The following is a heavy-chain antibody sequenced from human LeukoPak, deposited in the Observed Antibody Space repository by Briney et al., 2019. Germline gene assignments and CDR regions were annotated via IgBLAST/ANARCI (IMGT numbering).Heavy chain of an antibody. CDR2: ISWNSYSI. CDR1: GFTFDDYA. CDR3: AKDVDGYNSYFDY. V-gene: IGHV3-9*01. D-gene: IGHD5-24*01. Sequence: PGGSLRLSCAASGFTFDDYAMRWVRQAPGKGLEWVSSISWNSYSIGYADSVKGRFTISRDNAKNSLYLQMNSLRAADTALYFCAKDVDGYNSYFDYWGQGTLVTVSS. J-gene: IGHJ4*02.